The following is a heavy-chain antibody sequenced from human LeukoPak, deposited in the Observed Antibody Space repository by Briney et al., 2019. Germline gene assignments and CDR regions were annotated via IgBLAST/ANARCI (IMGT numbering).Heavy chain of an antibody. CDR2: IIPIFGTA. Sequence: GASVKVSCKASGGTFTSYAISWVRQAPGQGLEWMGGIIPIFGTANCAQKFQGRVTITADESTSTAYMELSSLRSEDTAVYYCASHRKQWLVPLDYWGQGTLVTVSS. D-gene: IGHD6-19*01. V-gene: IGHV1-69*13. CDR3: ASHRKQWLVPLDY. J-gene: IGHJ4*02. CDR1: GGTFTSYA.